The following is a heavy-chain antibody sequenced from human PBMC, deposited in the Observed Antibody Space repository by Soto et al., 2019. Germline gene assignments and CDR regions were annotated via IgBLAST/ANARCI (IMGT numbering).Heavy chain of an antibody. D-gene: IGHD6-13*01. J-gene: IGHJ6*02. CDR2: IIPIFGTA. V-gene: IGHV1-69*13. CDR1: GGTFSSYA. CDR3: ARGILVYSSSWFYYYYGMDV. Sequence: SVKVSCKASGGTFSSYAISWVRQAPGQGLEGMGGIIPIFGTANYAQKFQGGVTITADESTSTAYMELSSLRSEDTAVYYCARGILVYSSSWFYYYYGMDVWGQGTTVTVSS.